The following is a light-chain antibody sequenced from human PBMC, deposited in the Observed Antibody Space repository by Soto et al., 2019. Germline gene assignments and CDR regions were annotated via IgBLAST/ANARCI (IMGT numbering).Light chain of an antibody. V-gene: IGLV2-23*01. CDR3: CSYAGSSTPYYV. J-gene: IGLJ1*01. Sequence: SALTQPASVSGSPGQSITISCTGTSSDVGSYNLVSWYQQHPGKAPKLMIYEGSKRPSGVSNRFSGSKSGNTASLTISGLQAEDEADYYCCSYAGSSTPYYVFGTGTKVTVL. CDR1: SSDVGSYNL. CDR2: EGS.